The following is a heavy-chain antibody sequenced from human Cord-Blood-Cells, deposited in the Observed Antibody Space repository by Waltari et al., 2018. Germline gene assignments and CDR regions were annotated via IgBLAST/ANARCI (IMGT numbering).Heavy chain of an antibody. CDR3: AREIPRRGYDILTGFFAFDI. CDR1: GYTFTGYY. D-gene: IGHD3-9*01. V-gene: IGHV1-2*02. CDR2: INPNSGGT. J-gene: IGHJ3*02. Sequence: QVQLVQSGAEVKKPGASVKVSCKASGYTFTGYYMHWVRQAPGQGLEWMGWINPNSGGTNYAQKFQGRVTMTRDTSISTAYMELSRLRSDDTAVYYCAREIPRRGYDILTGFFAFDIWGQWTMVTVSS.